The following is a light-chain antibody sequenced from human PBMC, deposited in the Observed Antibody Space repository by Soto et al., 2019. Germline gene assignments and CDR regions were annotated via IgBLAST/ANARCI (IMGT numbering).Light chain of an antibody. J-gene: IGLJ1*01. CDR3: TSYTSTSTYV. V-gene: IGLV2-14*01. CDR2: DVT. CDR1: SSDVGAYNY. Sequence: QSVLTQPASVSGPPGQSITISCTGTSSDVGAYNYVSWYQHHPGKAPRLVIYDVTNRPSGISDRFSGSKSGNTAPLTISGLLAEDEADYYCTSYTSTSTYVFGTGTKVTVL.